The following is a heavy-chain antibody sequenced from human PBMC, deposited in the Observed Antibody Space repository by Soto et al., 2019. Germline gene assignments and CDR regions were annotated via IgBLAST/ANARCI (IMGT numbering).Heavy chain of an antibody. CDR3: ARSRVSSGWYERYYYYGMDV. CDR2: INHSGST. CDR1: GGSFSGYY. J-gene: IGHJ6*02. Sequence: ETLSLTCAVYGGSFSGYYWSWIRQPPGKGLEWIGEINHSGSTNYNPSLKSRVTISVDTSKNQFSLKLSSVTAADTAVYYCARSRVSSGWYERYYYYGMDVWGQGTTVTVS. D-gene: IGHD6-19*01. V-gene: IGHV4-34*01.